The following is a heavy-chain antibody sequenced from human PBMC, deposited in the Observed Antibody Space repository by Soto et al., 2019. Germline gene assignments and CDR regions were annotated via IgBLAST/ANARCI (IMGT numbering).Heavy chain of an antibody. J-gene: IGHJ2*01. CDR2: INAGNGNT. V-gene: IGHV1-3*05. CDR3: ARAPSWTYFDL. CDR1: GYTFTSYA. Sequence: QVQLVQSGAEEKKPGASVKVSCKASGYTFTSYAMHWVRQAPGQRLEWMGWINAGNGNTKYSQKFQGRVTITRDTSASTAYMELSSLRSEDTAVFYCARAPSWTYFDLWGRGTLVTVSS.